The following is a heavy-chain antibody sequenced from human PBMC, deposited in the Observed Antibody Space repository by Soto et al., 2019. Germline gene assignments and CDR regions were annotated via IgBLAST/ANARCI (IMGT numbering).Heavy chain of an antibody. CDR2: IHTGGETT. V-gene: IGHV3-64D*06. D-gene: IGHD6-19*01. CDR1: GFTFKSHA. CDR3: VKGRAKHCSGRTCGLWMDL. J-gene: IGHJ6*02. Sequence: GGSLRLSCSASGFTFKSHAMHWVRQAPGKGLEYVSSIHTGGETTFYADAVKGRFIVSRDNSNNTLDLQMTSLKYEDSGVYYCVKGRAKHCSGRTCGLWMDLWGQGTTVTVS.